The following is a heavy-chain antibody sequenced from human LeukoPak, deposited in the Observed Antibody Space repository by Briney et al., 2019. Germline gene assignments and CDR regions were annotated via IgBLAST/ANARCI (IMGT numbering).Heavy chain of an antibody. D-gene: IGHD4-23*01. CDR3: ARVRGYGGITVDY. CDR1: GGSISSYY. J-gene: IGHJ4*02. Sequence: PSETLSLTCTVSGGSISSYYWSWIRQPPGKGLEWIGYIYYSGSTNYNPSLKSRVTISVDTSKNQFSLKLSSVTAADTAVYYCARVRGYGGITVDYWGQGTLVTVSS. V-gene: IGHV4-59*01. CDR2: IYYSGST.